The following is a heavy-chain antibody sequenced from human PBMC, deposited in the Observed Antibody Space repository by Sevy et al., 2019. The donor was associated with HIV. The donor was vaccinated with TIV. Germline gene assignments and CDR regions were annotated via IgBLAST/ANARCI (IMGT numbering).Heavy chain of an antibody. V-gene: IGHV4-31*03. CDR1: GGSISSGGYY. J-gene: IGHJ6*02. D-gene: IGHD6-13*01. CDR2: IYYSGST. Sequence: SETLSLTCTVSGGSISSGGYYWSWIRQHPGKGLEWIGYIYYSGSTYYNPSLKSRVTISVDTSKNQFSLKLSSVTAADTAVYYCARDKVAAAGFHYYGMDVWGPGTTVTVSS. CDR3: ARDKVAAAGFHYYGMDV.